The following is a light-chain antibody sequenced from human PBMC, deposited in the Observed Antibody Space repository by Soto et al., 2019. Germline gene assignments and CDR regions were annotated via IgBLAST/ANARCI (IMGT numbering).Light chain of an antibody. CDR3: QQYGSSPPIT. V-gene: IGKV3-20*01. CDR2: GAS. CDR1: LSISNY. J-gene: IGKJ5*01. Sequence: EIVLTQSPATLSLSPGERATLSCRASLSISNYLAWYQQKPGQAPRLLIYGASSRATGIPDRFSGSGSGTDFTLTISRLEPEDFAVYYCQQYGSSPPITFGQGTRLEIK.